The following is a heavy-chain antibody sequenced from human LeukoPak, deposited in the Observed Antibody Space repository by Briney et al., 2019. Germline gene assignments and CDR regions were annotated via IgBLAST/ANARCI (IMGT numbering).Heavy chain of an antibody. CDR3: AGDLDSSSYYYYYYGMDV. CDR1: GYTFTSYG. D-gene: IGHD3-22*01. V-gene: IGHV1-18*01. J-gene: IGHJ6*02. Sequence: ASVKVSCKASGYTFTSYGISWVRQAPGQGLEWMGWISAYNGNTNYAQKLQGRVTMTTDTSTSTVYMELRSLRSDDTAVYYCAGDLDSSSYYYYYYGMDVWGQGTTVTVSS. CDR2: ISAYNGNT.